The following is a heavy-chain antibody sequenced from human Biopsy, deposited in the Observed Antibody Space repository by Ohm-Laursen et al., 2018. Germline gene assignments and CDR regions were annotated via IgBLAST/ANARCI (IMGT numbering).Heavy chain of an antibody. CDR3: ARGSNDFGGLYFPR. J-gene: IGHJ4*02. D-gene: IGHD4-23*01. V-gene: IGHV4-59*11. Sequence: GTLSLTYTVSGGSFTGHYWSWIRQPPGKGLEWIGHISYTGYTSYNASLKSRVTISVDTSRNHFSLRLSSLTAADTAVYYCARGSNDFGGLYFPRWGQGTLLTVSS. CDR2: ISYTGYT. CDR1: GGSFTGHY.